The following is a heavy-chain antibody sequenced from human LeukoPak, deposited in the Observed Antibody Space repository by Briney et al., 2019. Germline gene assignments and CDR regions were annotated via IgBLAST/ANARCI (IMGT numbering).Heavy chain of an antibody. CDR2: IKQDGSEK. J-gene: IGHJ3*02. Sequence: GGSLRLSCAASGFTFSSYWMSWVRQAPGKGLEWVANIKQDGSEKYYVDSVKGRFTISRDNAKNSLYLQMNSLRAEDTAVYYCGRDHKVPPPPRVFDIGAKGKMVPVS. CDR1: GFTFSSYW. V-gene: IGHV3-7*01. CDR3: GRDHKVPPPPRVFDI.